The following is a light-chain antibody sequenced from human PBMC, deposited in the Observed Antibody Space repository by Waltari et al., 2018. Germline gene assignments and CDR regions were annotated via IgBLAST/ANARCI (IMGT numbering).Light chain of an antibody. CDR3: QQYGSSLLT. V-gene: IGKV3-20*01. J-gene: IGKJ4*01. CDR2: GAS. CDR1: QSVSSSY. Sequence: EIVLTQSPGTLFLSPGERATFSCRASQSVSSSYLAWYQQKPGQAPRLLIYGASSRATGIPDRFSGSGSGTDFTLTISRLEPEDFAVYYCQQYGSSLLTFGGGTKVEIK.